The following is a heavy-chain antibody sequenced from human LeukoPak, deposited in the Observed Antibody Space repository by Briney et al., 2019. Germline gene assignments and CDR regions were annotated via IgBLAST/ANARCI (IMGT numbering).Heavy chain of an antibody. J-gene: IGHJ4*02. D-gene: IGHD3-22*01. Sequence: YXMHWVRQAPGXGLEWXSGINWNSGSIGYADSVKGRFTISRDDAKNSLYLQMNSLRAEDTALYYCAKDPYYDSSGTFDYWGRGTLVTVSS. CDR2: INWNSGSI. CDR1: YX. CDR3: AKDPYYDSSGTFDY. V-gene: IGHV3-9*01.